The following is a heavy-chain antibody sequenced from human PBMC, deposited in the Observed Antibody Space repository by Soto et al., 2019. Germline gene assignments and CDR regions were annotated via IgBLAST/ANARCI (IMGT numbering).Heavy chain of an antibody. CDR1: GVDFNSYS. J-gene: IGHJ4*02. CDR3: TSSASPDAY. CDR2: INSGSTSV. D-gene: IGHD1-26*01. V-gene: IGHV3-48*01. Sequence: EVQLVESGGGLVQPGGSLRLSCVASGVDFNSYSMNWVRQAPGKGLEWISYINSGSTSVFYADSVKGRFTISRDNAKNSLYLQMNSLRAEDTAVYYCTSSASPDAYWGQGTLVTVSS.